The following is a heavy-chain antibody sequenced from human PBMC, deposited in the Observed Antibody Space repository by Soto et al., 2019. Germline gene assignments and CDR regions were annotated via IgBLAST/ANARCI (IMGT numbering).Heavy chain of an antibody. Sequence: PGGSLRLSCAASGFTFISYGMHWVRQAPCRGLEWVAVISYDGSNKYYADSVKGRFTISRDNSKNTLYLQMNSLRAEDTAVYYCAKSSYGSGGSCYYYGMDVWGQGSTVTVSS. CDR2: ISYDGSNK. J-gene: IGHJ6*02. CDR1: GFTFISYG. V-gene: IGHV3-30*18. D-gene: IGHD2-15*01. CDR3: AKSSYGSGGSCYYYGMDV.